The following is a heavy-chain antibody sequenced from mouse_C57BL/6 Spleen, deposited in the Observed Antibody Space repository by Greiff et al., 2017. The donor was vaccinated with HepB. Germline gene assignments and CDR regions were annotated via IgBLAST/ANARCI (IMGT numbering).Heavy chain of an antibody. CDR3: VRVDYDSWFAY. Sequence: EVKLVESGGGLVQPKGSLKLSCAASGFSFNTYAMNWVRQAPGKGLEWVARIRSKSNNYATYYADSVKDRFTISRDDSESMLYLQMNNLKTEDTAMYYCVRVDYDSWFAYWGQGTLVTVSA. CDR2: IRSKSNNYAT. V-gene: IGHV10-1*01. D-gene: IGHD2-4*01. CDR1: GFSFNTYA. J-gene: IGHJ3*01.